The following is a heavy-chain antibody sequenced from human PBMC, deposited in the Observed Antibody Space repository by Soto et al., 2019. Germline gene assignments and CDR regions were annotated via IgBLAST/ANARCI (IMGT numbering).Heavy chain of an antibody. V-gene: IGHV3-23*01. CDR3: AKVPYIVGPTPHLDY. D-gene: IGHD1-26*01. CDR1: GVTFSSYA. J-gene: IGHJ4*02. CDR2: ISGSGGST. Sequence: GGSLRLSCAASGVTFSSYAMSWVRRAPGKGVEWVSAISGSGGSTYYADSVKGRFTISRDNSKNTLYLQMNSLRAEDTALYYCAKVPYIVGPTPHLDYWGQGTLVTVSS.